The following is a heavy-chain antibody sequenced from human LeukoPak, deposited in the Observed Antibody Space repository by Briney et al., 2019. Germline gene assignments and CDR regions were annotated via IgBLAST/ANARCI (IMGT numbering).Heavy chain of an antibody. CDR3: AKEIVRYQLLYGMDV. CDR1: GFTFSSYG. CDR2: ISYDGSNK. V-gene: IGHV3-30*18. J-gene: IGHJ6*02. Sequence: QSGGSLRLSCAASGFTFSSYGMHWVRQAPGKGLEWVAVISYDGSNKYYADSVKGRFTISRDNSKNTLYLQMNSLRVEDTAVYYCAKEIVRYQLLYGMDVWGQGTTVTVSS. D-gene: IGHD2-2*01.